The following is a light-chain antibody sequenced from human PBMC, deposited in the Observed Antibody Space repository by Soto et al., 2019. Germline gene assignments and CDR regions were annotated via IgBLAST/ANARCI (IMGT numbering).Light chain of an antibody. CDR1: TSGGGSNY. CDR3: ATWDDSLSGQGV. V-gene: IGLV1-47*02. J-gene: IGLJ2*01. CDR2: NDN. Sequence: QSVLTQPPSVSGTPGQRVTISCSGSTSGGGSNYVFWLQHVPGTAPKLLIDNDNQRPSGVPDRFSVSKSATSVSLTISGLRADDEADYYCATWDDSLSGQGVFGGGTKLTVL.